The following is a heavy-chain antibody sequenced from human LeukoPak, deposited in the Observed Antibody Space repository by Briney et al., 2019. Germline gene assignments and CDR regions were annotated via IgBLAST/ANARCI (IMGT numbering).Heavy chain of an antibody. J-gene: IGHJ4*02. CDR3: ARENRDPQNYYGSAYDY. D-gene: IGHD3-10*01. Sequence: SQTLSLTCTVSGGSISSGDYYWSWIRQPPGKGLEWIGYIYYSGSTYYNPSLKSRVTISVDTSKNQFSLKLSSVTAADTAVCCCARENRDPQNYYGSAYDYWGQGTLVTVSS. CDR1: GGSISSGDYY. CDR2: IYYSGST. V-gene: IGHV4-30-4*01.